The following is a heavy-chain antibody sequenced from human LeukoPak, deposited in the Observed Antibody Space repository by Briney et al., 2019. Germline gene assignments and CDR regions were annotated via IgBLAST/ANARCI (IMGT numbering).Heavy chain of an antibody. CDR2: IYPGDSDT. CDR3: ARHRSSGWSDFDF. V-gene: IGHV5-51*01. CDR1: GYSFTNYW. D-gene: IGHD6-19*01. Sequence: GESLKISCKGSGYSFTNYWIGWVRQMPRKGLEWMGIIYPGDSDTRYSPPFQGQVTISADKSISTAYLQWSSLKASDTATYYCARHRSSGWSDFDFWGQGTLVTVSS. J-gene: IGHJ4*02.